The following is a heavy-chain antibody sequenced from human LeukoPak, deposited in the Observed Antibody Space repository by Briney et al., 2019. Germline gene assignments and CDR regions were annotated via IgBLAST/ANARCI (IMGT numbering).Heavy chain of an antibody. CDR2: ISSSSSTI. D-gene: IGHD4-17*01. V-gene: IGHV3-48*01. Sequence: GGSLRLSCAASGFTFSSYSMNWARQAPGKGLEWVSYISSSSSTIYYADSVKGQFTISRDNSKSTVYLQMNSLRADDTAVYYCAKERQTGDYFTSDFWGQGTLVTVSS. CDR1: GFTFSSYS. CDR3: AKERQTGDYFTSDF. J-gene: IGHJ4*02.